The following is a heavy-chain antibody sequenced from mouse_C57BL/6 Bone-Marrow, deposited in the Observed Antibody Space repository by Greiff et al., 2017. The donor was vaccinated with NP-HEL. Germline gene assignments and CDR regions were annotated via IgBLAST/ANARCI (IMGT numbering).Heavy chain of an antibody. V-gene: IGHV5-12*01. J-gene: IGHJ3*01. CDR2: ISNGGGST. CDR3: ARHMGNYWFAY. D-gene: IGHD2-1*01. CDR1: GFTFSDYY. Sequence: EVKVEESGGGLVQPGGSLKLSCAASGFTFSDYYMYWVRQTPEKRLEWVAYISNGGGSTYYPDTVKGRFTISRDNAKNTLYLQMSRLKSEDTAMYYCARHMGNYWFAYWGQGTLVTVSA.